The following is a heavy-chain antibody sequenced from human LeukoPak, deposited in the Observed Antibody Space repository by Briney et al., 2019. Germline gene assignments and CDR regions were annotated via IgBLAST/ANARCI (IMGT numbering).Heavy chain of an antibody. CDR1: GFTFSSHL. J-gene: IGHJ4*02. Sequence: QSGGSLRLSCAASGFTFSSHLMTWVRQAPGKGLEWVANIYQDGREKYYVDSVKGRFTISRDNAKNSLFLQMNSLRAEDTAVYYCAGERPSSSWNDYWGQGTLVTVSS. V-gene: IGHV3-7*01. D-gene: IGHD6-13*01. CDR2: IYQDGREK. CDR3: AGERPSSSWNDY.